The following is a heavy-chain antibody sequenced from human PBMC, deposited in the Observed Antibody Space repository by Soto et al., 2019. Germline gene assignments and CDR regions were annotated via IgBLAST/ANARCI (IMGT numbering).Heavy chain of an antibody. Sequence: SETLSLTCTVSGGSISSYYWSWIRQPPGKGLEWIGYIYYSGSTNYNPSLKSRVTISVDTSKNQFSLKLSSVTAADTAVYYCARYGGYCSSTSCYFAEYFQHWGQGTLVTVSS. V-gene: IGHV4-59*08. CDR3: ARYGGYCSSTSCYFAEYFQH. CDR2: IYYSGST. D-gene: IGHD2-2*01. J-gene: IGHJ1*01. CDR1: GGSISSYY.